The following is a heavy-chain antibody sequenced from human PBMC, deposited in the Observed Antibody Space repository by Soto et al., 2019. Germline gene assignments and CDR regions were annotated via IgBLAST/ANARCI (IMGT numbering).Heavy chain of an antibody. Sequence: PGGSLRLSCAASGFTFSSYAMSWVRQAPGKGLEWVSAISGSGGSTYYADSVKGRFTISRDNSKNTLYLQMNSLRAEDTAVYYCAKEGLLGYCSSTSCDDIWGQGTMVTVS. CDR2: ISGSGGST. V-gene: IGHV3-23*01. CDR1: GFTFSSYA. D-gene: IGHD2-2*01. J-gene: IGHJ3*02. CDR3: AKEGLLGYCSSTSCDDI.